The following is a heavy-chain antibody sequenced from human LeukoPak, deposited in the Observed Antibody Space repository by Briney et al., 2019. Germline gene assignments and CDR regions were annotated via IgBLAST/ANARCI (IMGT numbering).Heavy chain of an antibody. CDR3: AKDHENFCWFDP. J-gene: IGHJ5*02. CDR2: ISGSGGST. CDR1: GFTFSSYA. Sequence: PGGSLRLSCAASGFTFSSYAISWVRKSPGKGLEWVSAISGSGGSTYYADSVKGRFTISRDNSKNTLYLQMNSLRAEDTAVYYCAKDHENFCWFDPWGQGTLVTVSS. V-gene: IGHV3-23*01.